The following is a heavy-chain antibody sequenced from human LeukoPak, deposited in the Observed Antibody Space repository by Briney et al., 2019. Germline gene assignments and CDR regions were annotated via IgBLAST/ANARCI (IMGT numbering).Heavy chain of an antibody. CDR2: IKSKTDGGTT. CDR3: TTERPQWLVPFDY. J-gene: IGHJ4*02. Sequence: PGGSLRLSCAASGFTFSNAWMSWVRQAPGKGLEWVGRIKSKTDGGTTDYAAPVKGRFTISRDDSKSTLYLQMNSLKTEDTAVYYCTTERPQWLVPFDYWGQGTLVTVSS. V-gene: IGHV3-15*01. D-gene: IGHD6-19*01. CDR1: GFTFSNAW.